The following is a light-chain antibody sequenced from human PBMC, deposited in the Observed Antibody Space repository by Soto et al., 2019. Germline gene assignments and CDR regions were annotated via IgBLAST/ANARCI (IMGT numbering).Light chain of an antibody. Sequence: EIVMTQSPATLSVSPGERATLSCRASQSVSSNLAWYQQKPGQAPRLLIYDASNRATGIPDRFSGSGSGTDFTLTISRLEPEDFAVYYCQQYGSSRTFGQGTKVDIK. CDR2: DAS. CDR1: QSVSSN. CDR3: QQYGSSRT. V-gene: IGKV3-20*01. J-gene: IGKJ1*01.